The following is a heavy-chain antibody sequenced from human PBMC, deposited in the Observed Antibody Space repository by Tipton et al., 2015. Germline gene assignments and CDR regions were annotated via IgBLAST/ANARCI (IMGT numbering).Heavy chain of an antibody. CDR2: IYYTGST. J-gene: IGHJ4*02. CDR3: ARTGSCSGGSCYFSYFDY. D-gene: IGHD2-15*01. Sequence: LRLSCTVSGASVSSDSYYWSWIRQPPGKGLEWIAYIYYTGSTNYNPSLKSRVTISPDMSRNQFSLKLSSLTAADTAVYYCARTGSCSGGSCYFSYFDYWGQGTLLTVSS. CDR1: GASVSSDSYY. V-gene: IGHV4-61*01.